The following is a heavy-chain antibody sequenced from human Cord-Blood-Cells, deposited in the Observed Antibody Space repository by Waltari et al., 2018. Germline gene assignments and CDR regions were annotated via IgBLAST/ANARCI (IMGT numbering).Heavy chain of an antibody. CDR1: GYTFIGHY. CDR2: INPNSGGT. J-gene: IGHJ2*01. D-gene: IGHD7-27*01. CDR3: ARDMPTGGGYFDL. V-gene: IGHV1-2*04. Sequence: QVQLVQSGAEVKTPGASVKVSCKASGYTFIGHYMHWVRQAPGQGLEWMGWINPNSGGTNYAQKFQGWVTMTRDTSISTAYMELSRLRSDDTAVYYCARDMPTGGGYFDLWGRGTLVTVSS.